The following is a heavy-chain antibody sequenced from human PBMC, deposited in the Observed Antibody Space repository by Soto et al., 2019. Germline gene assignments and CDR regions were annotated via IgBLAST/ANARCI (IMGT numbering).Heavy chain of an antibody. Sequence: GASVKVSCKASGYTFTSYYMHWVRQAPGQGLEWMGIINPSGGSTSYAQKFQGRVTMTRDTSTSTVYMELSSLRSEDTAVYYCARVAGGITIFGVASSYYYYGMDVWGQGTTVTVSS. CDR2: INPSGGST. CDR1: GYTFTSYY. CDR3: ARVAGGITIFGVASSYYYYGMDV. J-gene: IGHJ6*02. D-gene: IGHD3-3*01. V-gene: IGHV1-46*01.